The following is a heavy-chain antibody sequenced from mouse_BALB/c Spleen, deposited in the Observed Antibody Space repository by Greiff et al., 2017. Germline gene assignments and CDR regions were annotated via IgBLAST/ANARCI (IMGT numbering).Heavy chain of an antibody. J-gene: IGHJ4*01. V-gene: IGHV3-2*02. CDR2: ISYSGST. Sequence: EVKLLESGPGLVKPSQSLSLTCTVTGYSITCDYAWNWIRQFPGNKLEWMGYISYSGSTSYNPSLKSRISITRDTSKNQFFLQLNSVTTEDTATYYCARKGNDAMDYWGQGTSVTVSS. CDR3: ARKGNDAMDY. D-gene: IGHD2-1*01. CDR1: GYSITCDYA.